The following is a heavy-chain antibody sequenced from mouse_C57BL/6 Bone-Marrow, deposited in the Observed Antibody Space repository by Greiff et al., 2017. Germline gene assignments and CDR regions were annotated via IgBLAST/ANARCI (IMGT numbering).Heavy chain of an antibody. CDR1: GYTFTSYW. J-gene: IGHJ1*03. CDR2: INPSSGYT. V-gene: IGHV1-7*01. D-gene: IGHD1-1*01. CDR3: ARPNYYGSSYWYFDV. Sequence: VKLQQSGAELAKPGASVKLSCKASGYTFTSYWMHWVKQRPGQGREWIGYINPSSGYTKYNQKFKDKATLTADKSSSSAYMQLSSLTYADAAVYYCARPNYYGSSYWYFDVWGTGTTVTVSS.